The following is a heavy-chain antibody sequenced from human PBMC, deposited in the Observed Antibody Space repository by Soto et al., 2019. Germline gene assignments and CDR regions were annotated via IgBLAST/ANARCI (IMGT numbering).Heavy chain of an antibody. CDR3: ARAARGCSSTSCYRGSLDY. CDR1: GFTFSSYD. J-gene: IGHJ4*02. D-gene: IGHD2-2*02. CDR2: IGTAGDT. Sequence: AGGSLRLSCAASGFTFSSYDMHWVRQATGKGLEWVSAIGTAGDTYYPGSVKGRFTISRENAKNSLYLQMNSLRAGDTAVYYCARAARGCSSTSCYRGSLDYWGQGTLVTVSS. V-gene: IGHV3-13*01.